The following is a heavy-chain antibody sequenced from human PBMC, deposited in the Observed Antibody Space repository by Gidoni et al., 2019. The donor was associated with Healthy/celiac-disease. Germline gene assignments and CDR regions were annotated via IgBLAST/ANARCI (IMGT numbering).Heavy chain of an antibody. D-gene: IGHD4-17*01. Sequence: AVISYDGSNKYYADSVKGRFTISRDNSKNTLYLQMNSLRAEDTAVYYCAKGTRNSNVYGDYLYYFDYWGQGTLVTVSS. J-gene: IGHJ4*02. CDR3: AKGTRNSNVYGDYLYYFDY. CDR2: ISYDGSNK. V-gene: IGHV3-30*18.